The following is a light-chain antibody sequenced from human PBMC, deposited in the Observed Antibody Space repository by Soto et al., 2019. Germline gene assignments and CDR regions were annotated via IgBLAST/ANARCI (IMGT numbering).Light chain of an antibody. CDR3: SSYTSSSTPYL. Sequence: QSVLTQPASVSGSPGQSITISCTGTSSDVGNYNYVSWYQQYPGRVPKLLIYMVSNRPSGVSNRFSGSKSGNTASLTISGLQAEDEADYYCSSYTSSSTPYLFGTGTKV. J-gene: IGLJ1*01. CDR2: MVS. CDR1: SSDVGNYNY. V-gene: IGLV2-14*01.